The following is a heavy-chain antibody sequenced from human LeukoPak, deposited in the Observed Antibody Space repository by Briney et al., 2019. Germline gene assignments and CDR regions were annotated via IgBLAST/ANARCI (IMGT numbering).Heavy chain of an antibody. D-gene: IGHD2/OR15-2a*01. CDR3: ARDLRSLSPSNWFDP. CDR2: ISSSSSYI. Sequence: GGSLRLSCAASGFTFSSYSMNWVRQAPGKGLEWVSSISSSSSYIYYADSVKGRFTISRDNAKNSLYLQMNSLRAEDTAVYYCARDLRSLSPSNWFDPWGQGTLVTVSS. J-gene: IGHJ5*02. CDR1: GFTFSSYS. V-gene: IGHV3-21*01.